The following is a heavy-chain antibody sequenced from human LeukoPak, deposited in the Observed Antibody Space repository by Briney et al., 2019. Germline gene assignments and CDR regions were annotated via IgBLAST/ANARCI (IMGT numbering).Heavy chain of an antibody. D-gene: IGHD1-1*01. V-gene: IGHV1-46*01. CDR2: INPSGGST. Sequence: ASVKVSCKASGYTFTSYYMHWVRQAPGQGLEWMGIINPSGGSTSYAQKFQGRVTMTRDTSTSTVYMELSSLRSEDTAVYYCARGTSRDYYYYYGMDVWGQGTTVTVSS. J-gene: IGHJ6*02. CDR1: GYTFTSYY. CDR3: ARGTSRDYYYYYGMDV.